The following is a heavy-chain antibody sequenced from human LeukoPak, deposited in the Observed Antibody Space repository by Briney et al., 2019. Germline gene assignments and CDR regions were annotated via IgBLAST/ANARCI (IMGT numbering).Heavy chain of an antibody. Sequence: GGSLRLSCAASGFTFSSYAMHWVRQAPGKGLEWVAVISYDGSNKYYADSVKGRFTISRDNSKNTLYLQMNSLRAGDTAVYYCASWVRGYDREGGNSDYWGQGTLVTVSS. CDR2: ISYDGSNK. CDR3: ASWVRGYDREGGNSDY. CDR1: GFTFSSYA. D-gene: IGHD5-12*01. J-gene: IGHJ4*02. V-gene: IGHV3-30*04.